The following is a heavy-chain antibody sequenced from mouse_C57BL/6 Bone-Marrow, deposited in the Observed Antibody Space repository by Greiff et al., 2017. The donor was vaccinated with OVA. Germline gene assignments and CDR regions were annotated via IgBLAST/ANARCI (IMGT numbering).Heavy chain of an antibody. V-gene: IGHV5-4*03. CDR1: GFTFSSYA. CDR2: ISDGGSYT. J-gene: IGHJ3*01. CDR3: ARGGDGYYGGFAY. Sequence: VKLVESGGCLVKPGGSLKLSCAASGFTFSSYAMSWVRQTPEKRLEWVATISDGGSYTYYPDNVKGRFTISRDNAKNNLYLQMSHLKSEDTAMYYCARGGDGYYGGFAYWGQGTLVTVSA. D-gene: IGHD2-3*01.